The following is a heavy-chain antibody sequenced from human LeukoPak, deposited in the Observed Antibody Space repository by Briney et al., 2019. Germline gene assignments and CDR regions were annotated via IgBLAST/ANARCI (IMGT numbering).Heavy chain of an antibody. CDR3: ARGTIVVVPAAPTSSLDYYYYMDV. CDR2: IIPTFGTA. CDR1: GGTFSSYA. J-gene: IGHJ6*03. Sequence: ASVKVSCKASGGTFSSYAISWVRQAPGQGLEWMGGIIPTFGTANYAQKFQGRVTITTDESTSTAYMELSSLRSEDTAVYYCARGTIVVVPAAPTSSLDYYYYMDVWGKGTTVTVSS. D-gene: IGHD2-2*01. V-gene: IGHV1-69*05.